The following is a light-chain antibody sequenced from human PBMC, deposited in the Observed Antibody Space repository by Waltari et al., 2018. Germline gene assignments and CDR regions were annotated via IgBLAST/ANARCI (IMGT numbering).Light chain of an antibody. Sequence: DIVMTQSPDSLAVSLGERATINCKSSQNVLYSSNNKNYLAWYQQKPGQPPKLLIYWASTRESGVPDRFSGSGSGTDFTLTISSLQAEDSATYYCQQSYGTPPTFGQGTKVEV. V-gene: IGKV4-1*01. CDR2: WAS. CDR1: QNVLYSSNNKNY. J-gene: IGKJ1*01. CDR3: QQSYGTPPT.